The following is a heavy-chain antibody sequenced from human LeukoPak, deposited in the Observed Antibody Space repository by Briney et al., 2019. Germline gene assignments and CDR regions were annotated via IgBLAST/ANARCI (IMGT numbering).Heavy chain of an antibody. Sequence: SETLSLTCVVSTGSISRTNYYWGWIRQPPGKGLEWIGSIYFSGTSYYNPSLKSRLIISVDTSKNQFSLKLRSVTATDTAVYYCASNNGSGSGKFEFWGQGTLVTVSS. J-gene: IGHJ4*02. CDR2: IYFSGTS. CDR1: TGSISRTNYY. D-gene: IGHD6-19*01. V-gene: IGHV4-39*01. CDR3: ASNNGSGSGKFEF.